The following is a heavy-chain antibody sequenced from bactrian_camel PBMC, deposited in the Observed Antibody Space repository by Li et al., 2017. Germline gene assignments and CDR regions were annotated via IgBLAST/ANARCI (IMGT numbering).Heavy chain of an antibody. CDR2: INSSGRA. CDR3: AADNRWRGACLSRVHVY. V-gene: IGHV3S53*01. Sequence: VQLVESGGGSVQAGGSLTLSCSASGDTYSSYCMGWFRQAPGKERGWVASINSSGRASYAESVSGRFTISKDNAKNTLYLQMNTLKPEDTAIYYCAADNRWRGACLSRVHVYWGQGTQVTVS. J-gene: IGHJ4*01. D-gene: IGHD7*01. CDR1: GDTYSSYC.